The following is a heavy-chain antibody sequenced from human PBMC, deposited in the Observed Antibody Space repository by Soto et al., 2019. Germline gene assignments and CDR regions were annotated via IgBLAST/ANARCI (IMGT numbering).Heavy chain of an antibody. V-gene: IGHV1-3*01. Sequence: ASVKVSCKASGYTFTSYGVHWVRQAPGQRLEWMGWINAGNGNTRYSQKFQGRVTINRDTSASTAYMELSRLRSEDTAVYYCARDGAVDYNINFDYWGQGTLVTVSS. CDR1: GYTFTSYG. D-gene: IGHD6-19*01. CDR3: ARDGAVDYNINFDY. J-gene: IGHJ4*02. CDR2: INAGNGNT.